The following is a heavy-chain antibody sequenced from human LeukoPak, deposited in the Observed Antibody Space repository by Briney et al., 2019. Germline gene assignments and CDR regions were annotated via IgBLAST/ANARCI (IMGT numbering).Heavy chain of an antibody. CDR1: GFIVSSKY. D-gene: IGHD6-13*01. CDR3: AKGSSSWYLFDY. Sequence: GGFLRLSCAASGFIVSSKYMSWVRQAPGKGLEWVSGISWNSGSIGYADSVKGRFTISRDNAKNSLYLQMNSLRAEDMALYYCAKGSSSWYLFDYWGQGTLVTVSS. CDR2: ISWNSGSI. J-gene: IGHJ4*02. V-gene: IGHV3-9*03.